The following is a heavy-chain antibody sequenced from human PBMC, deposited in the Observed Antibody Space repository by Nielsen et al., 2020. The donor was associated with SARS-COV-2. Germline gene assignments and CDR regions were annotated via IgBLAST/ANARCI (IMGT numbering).Heavy chain of an antibody. CDR1: GGSLSGYY. V-gene: IGHV4-59*08. CDR3: ARHDCSSTSCYRSDRWFDP. CDR2: IYYSGST. D-gene: IGHD2-2*02. Sequence: SETLSLTCAVSGGSLSGYYWSWVRQPPGKGLEWLGYIYYSGSTHYNPSLKSRVNMSLDTSRNQFSLELTSLTAADTAVYYCARHDCSSTSCYRSDRWFDPWGQGTLVTVSS. J-gene: IGHJ5*02.